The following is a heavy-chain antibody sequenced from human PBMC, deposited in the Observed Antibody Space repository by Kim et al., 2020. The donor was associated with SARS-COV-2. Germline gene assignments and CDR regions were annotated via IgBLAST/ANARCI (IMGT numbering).Heavy chain of an antibody. Sequence: GGSLRLSCAASGFTFSSHPFHWVRQAPGRGLEWVAVISSVGSSRYYSESVNGRFTISRDNSRNSVYLQTDSLRPEDTAVYYCARDAYTSIWFGKLDQWGQGALVTVS. D-gene: IGHD3-10*01. CDR3: ARDAYTSIWFGKLDQ. CDR1: GFTFSSHP. V-gene: IGHV3-30*13. CDR2: ISSVGSSR. J-gene: IGHJ4*02.